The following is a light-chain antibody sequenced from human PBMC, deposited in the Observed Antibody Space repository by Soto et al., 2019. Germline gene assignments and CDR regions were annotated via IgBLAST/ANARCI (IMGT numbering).Light chain of an antibody. CDR2: GAS. CDR1: QSVSSD. V-gene: IGKV3-15*01. J-gene: IGKJ4*01. CDR3: QQRSNWPLLT. Sequence: EIVTTQSPATLSVSPGERATLSCRASQSVSSDLAWYHQKPGQAPRLLIYGASTRATGIPARFSGSGSGTEFTLTISSLEPEDFAVYYCQQRSNWPLLTFGGGTKVDIK.